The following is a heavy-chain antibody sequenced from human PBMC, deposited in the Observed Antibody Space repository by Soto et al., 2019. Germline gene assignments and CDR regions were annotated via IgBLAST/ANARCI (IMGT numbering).Heavy chain of an antibody. V-gene: IGHV1-69*01. Sequence: QMEQSGAEVRKPGPAVKVSCKPSGGSLTSYPMAWVRQVPGQGFEWMAGIIPIHGTTEYAQKFQGRVTITADESTNRATMELTGLTSEDTAVYYCARGWGLVSWGQGTLVTVSS. J-gene: IGHJ4*02. CDR1: GGSLTSYP. CDR2: IIPIHGTT. CDR3: ARGWGLVS. D-gene: IGHD3-16*01.